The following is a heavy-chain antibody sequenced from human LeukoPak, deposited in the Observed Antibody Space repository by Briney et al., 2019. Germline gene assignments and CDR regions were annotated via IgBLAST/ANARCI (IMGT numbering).Heavy chain of an antibody. CDR1: GFTFSSYG. CDR2: ISYDGSNK. Sequence: GGSLRLSCAASGFTFSSYGMHWVRQAPGEGLEWVAVISYDGSNKYCADSVKGRFTISRDNSKNTLYLQMNSLRAEDTAVYYCAKDSGGSYFAYWGQGTLVTVSS. D-gene: IGHD1-26*01. CDR3: AKDSGGSYFAY. V-gene: IGHV3-30*18. J-gene: IGHJ4*02.